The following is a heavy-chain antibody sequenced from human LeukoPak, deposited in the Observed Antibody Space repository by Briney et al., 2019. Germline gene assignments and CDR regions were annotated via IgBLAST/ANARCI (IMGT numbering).Heavy chain of an antibody. D-gene: IGHD3-22*01. V-gene: IGHV3-30-3*01. Sequence: PGGSLRLSCAASGFTSSSYAMHWVRQAPGKGLEWVAVISYDGSNKYYADSVKGRFTISRDNSKNTLYLQMNSLRAEDTAVYYCARDAMYYYDSSGYSAYFDYWGQGTLVTVSS. CDR3: ARDAMYYYDSSGYSAYFDY. CDR2: ISYDGSNK. J-gene: IGHJ4*02. CDR1: GFTSSSYA.